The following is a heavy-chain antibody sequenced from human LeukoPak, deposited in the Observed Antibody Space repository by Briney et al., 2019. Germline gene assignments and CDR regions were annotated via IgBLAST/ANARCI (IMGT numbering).Heavy chain of an antibody. V-gene: IGHV3-23*01. D-gene: IGHD6-19*01. CDR2: ITGSGGST. CDR1: GFTFSSYA. CDR3: ANGGSIAVATPLDY. J-gene: IGHJ4*02. Sequence: GGSLRLSCAASGFTFSSYAMRWVRQAPGKGLEWVSGITGSGGSTYYADSVKGRFTISRDNSKNTLYLQMNSLRAEDTAVYYCANGGSIAVATPLDYWGQGTLVTVSS.